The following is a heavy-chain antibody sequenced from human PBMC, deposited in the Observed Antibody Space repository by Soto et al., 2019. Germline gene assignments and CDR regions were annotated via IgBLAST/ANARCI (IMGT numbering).Heavy chain of an antibody. CDR1: GGTFSSYA. CDR3: LIAAAGRGYYYGMDV. V-gene: IGHV1-69*13. CDR2: IIPIFGTA. D-gene: IGHD6-13*01. J-gene: IGHJ6*02. Sequence: SVKVSCKASGGTFSSYAISWVRQAPGQGLEWMGGIIPIFGTANYAQKFQGRVTITADESTSTAYMELSSLRSEDTAVYYCLIAAAGRGYYYGMDVWGQGTTVTVSS.